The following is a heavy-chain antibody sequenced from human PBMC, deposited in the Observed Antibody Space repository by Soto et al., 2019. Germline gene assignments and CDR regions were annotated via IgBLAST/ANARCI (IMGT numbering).Heavy chain of an antibody. CDR1: GFTFSSYG. J-gene: IGHJ4*02. CDR3: AREQWLVTSLDY. Sequence: TGGSLRLSCAASGFTFSSYGMHWVRQAPGKGLEWVAVIWYDGSNKYYADSVKGRFTISRDNSKNTLYLQMNSLRAEDTAVYYCAREQWLVTSLDYWGQGTLVTVSS. V-gene: IGHV3-33*08. D-gene: IGHD6-19*01. CDR2: IWYDGSNK.